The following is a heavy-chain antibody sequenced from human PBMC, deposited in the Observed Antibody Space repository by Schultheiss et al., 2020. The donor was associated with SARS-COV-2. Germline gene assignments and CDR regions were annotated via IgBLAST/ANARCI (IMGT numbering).Heavy chain of an antibody. CDR2: ISYDGSNK. CDR3: ASDSSGYYYVGAFDI. D-gene: IGHD3-22*01. V-gene: IGHV3-30*11. Sequence: GGSLRLSCAPSGFTFSSYAMHWVRQAPGKGLEWVTVISYDGSNKYYADSVRGRFTISRDNSKNTLYLQMSSLRAEDTAVYYCASDSSGYYYVGAFDIWGQGTMVTVSS. J-gene: IGHJ3*02. CDR1: GFTFSSYA.